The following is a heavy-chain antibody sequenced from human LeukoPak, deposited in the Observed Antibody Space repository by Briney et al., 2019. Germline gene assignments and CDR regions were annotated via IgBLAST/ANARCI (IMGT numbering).Heavy chain of an antibody. CDR2: INPNSGGT. J-gene: IGHJ5*02. V-gene: IGHV1-2*02. CDR1: GYTFTGYY. CDR3: ARGFSYYYDSSGYRTNWFDP. Sequence: ASVKVSCKASGYTFTGYYLLWVRQAPGQRLEWMGWINPNSGGTNYAQKFKGRVTMTRDTSISTAYMELSRLRSEDTAVYYCARGFSYYYDSSGYRTNWFDPWGQGTLVTVSS. D-gene: IGHD3-22*01.